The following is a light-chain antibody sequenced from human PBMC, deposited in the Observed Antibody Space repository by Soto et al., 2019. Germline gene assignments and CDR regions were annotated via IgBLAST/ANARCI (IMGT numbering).Light chain of an antibody. CDR1: RSDIGSYNY. J-gene: IGLJ1*01. Sequence: LTQPASVSGSPGQSITISCSGTRSDIGSYNYVALYQQFPGKTPKILIYGVSNRPSGVSSRFSGSKSGNTASLTIPGLQAEDESDYYCISHTGSSASYVFGSGTKVTVL. CDR3: ISHTGSSASYV. V-gene: IGLV2-14*01. CDR2: GVS.